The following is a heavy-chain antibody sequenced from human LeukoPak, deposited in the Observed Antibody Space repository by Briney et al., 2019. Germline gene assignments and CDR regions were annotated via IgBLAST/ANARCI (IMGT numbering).Heavy chain of an antibody. CDR3: ARHDLDAIAAAQFDY. CDR1: GGSINTPNYY. CDR2: IYYSGYT. Sequence: SETLSLTCTVSGGSINTPNYYWSWIRQPPGKGLEWIGYIYYSGYTYYNPSLKRRVTISVDTSKNQFSLNVSSVTAADTAVYFCARHDLDAIAAAQFDYWGQGTLVTVSS. J-gene: IGHJ4*02. D-gene: IGHD6-13*01. V-gene: IGHV4-39*01.